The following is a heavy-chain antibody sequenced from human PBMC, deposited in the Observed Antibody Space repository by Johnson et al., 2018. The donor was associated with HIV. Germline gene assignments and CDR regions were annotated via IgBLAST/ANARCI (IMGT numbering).Heavy chain of an antibody. Sequence: QVQLVESGGGVVRPGGSLRLSCAASGFTFSDYYMSWIRQAPGKGLEWVAVISSDGRHYYHGDSVRGRFVVSRDNSKNTLFLQMDSLRPEDSAIYYCVRDVFDIWGQGTRVTVSS. CDR3: VRDVFDI. J-gene: IGHJ3*02. CDR2: ISSDGRHY. V-gene: IGHV3-30*09. CDR1: GFTFSDYY.